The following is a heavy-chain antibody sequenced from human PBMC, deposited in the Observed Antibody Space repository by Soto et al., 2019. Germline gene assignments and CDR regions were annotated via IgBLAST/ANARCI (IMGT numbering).Heavy chain of an antibody. D-gene: IGHD2-2*01. CDR1: GGSFSGYY. V-gene: IGHV4-34*01. CDR3: ARGLRVVPAARFDY. J-gene: IGHJ4*02. CDR2: INHSGST. Sequence: SETLSLTCAVYGGSFSGYYWSWIRQPPGKGLEWIGEINHSGSTNYNPSLKSRVTISVDTSKSQFSLKLSSVTAADTAVYYCARGLRVVPAARFDYWGQGTLVTVSS.